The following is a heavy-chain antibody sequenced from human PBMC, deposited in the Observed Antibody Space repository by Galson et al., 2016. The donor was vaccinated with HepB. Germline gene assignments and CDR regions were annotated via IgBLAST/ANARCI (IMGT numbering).Heavy chain of an antibody. D-gene: IGHD1-7*01. CDR3: SRGPRNYTSDWTFDY. V-gene: IGHV6-1*01. CDR2: AYFRSKWYH. J-gene: IGHJ4*02. Sequence: CAISGDSVSSKSASWIWIRQSPSRGLEWLGRAYFRSKWYHDYAPSVKSRITITPDPSRNQFSLQLDSVTPEDTAIYYCSRGPRNYTSDWTFDYWGQGTLVTVSS. CDR1: GDSVSSKSAS.